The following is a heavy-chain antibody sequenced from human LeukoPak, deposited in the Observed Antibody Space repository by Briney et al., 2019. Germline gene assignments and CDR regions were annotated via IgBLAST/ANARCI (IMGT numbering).Heavy chain of an antibody. V-gene: IGHV3-9*01. CDR1: GFTFDDYA. J-gene: IGHJ6*02. CDR2: ISWNSGSI. Sequence: GRSLRLSCAASGFTFDDYAMHWVRQAPGKGLEWVSRISWNSGSIGYADSVKGRFTISRDNAKNSLYLQMNSLRAEDTALYYCAKDIKYSYDRYYYYGMDVWGQGTTVTVSS. CDR3: AKDIKYSYDRYYYYGMDV. D-gene: IGHD5-18*01.